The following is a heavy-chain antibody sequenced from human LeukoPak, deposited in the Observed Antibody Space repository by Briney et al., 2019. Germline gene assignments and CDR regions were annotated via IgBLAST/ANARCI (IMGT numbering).Heavy chain of an antibody. CDR3: ARVHQAVVVVPAAIGSYYYYMDV. CDR2: IWYDGSNK. Sequence: PGRSLRLSCAASGFTFSSYGMHWVRQAPGKGLEWVAVIWYDGSNKYYADSVKGRFTISRDNSKNTLYLQMNSLRAEDTAVYYCARVHQAVVVVPAAIGSYYYYMDVWGKGTTVTVSS. CDR1: GFTFSSYG. J-gene: IGHJ6*03. V-gene: IGHV3-33*01. D-gene: IGHD2-2*01.